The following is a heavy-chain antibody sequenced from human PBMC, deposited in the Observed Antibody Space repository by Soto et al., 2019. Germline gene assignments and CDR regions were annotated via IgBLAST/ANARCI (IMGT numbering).Heavy chain of an antibody. CDR1: GGSISSDDYY. J-gene: IGHJ4*02. V-gene: IGHV4-30-4*01. CDR2: NYYSGRT. CDR3: ARGRSNLPDYFDY. Sequence: SETLSLTCTVSGGSISSDDYYWSWIRQPQGKGLEWIGYNYYSGRTAYNPSLKSRLIISIDTSKNQFPLNLNSVSGANTAVYYCARGRSNLPDYFDYWGQGTLVTVSS. D-gene: IGHD1-1*01.